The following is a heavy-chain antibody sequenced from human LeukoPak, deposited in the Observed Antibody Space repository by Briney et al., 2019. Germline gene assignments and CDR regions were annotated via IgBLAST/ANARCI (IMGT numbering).Heavy chain of an antibody. CDR2: TYYRSKWYN. CDR1: GDSVSSNIAA. D-gene: IGHD3-10*01. V-gene: IGHV6-1*01. CDR3: ARDLGSYDY. Sequence: SQTLSLACAISGDSVSSNIAAWTWIRQSPSRGLEWLGRTYYRSKWYNEYGVSVKSRVSINADTSKNQFSLQLNSVTPEDTAVYYCARDLGSYDYWGQGTLVTVSS. J-gene: IGHJ4*02.